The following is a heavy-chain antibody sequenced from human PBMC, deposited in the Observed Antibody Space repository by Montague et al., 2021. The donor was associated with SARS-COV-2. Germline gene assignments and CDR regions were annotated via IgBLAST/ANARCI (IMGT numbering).Heavy chain of an antibody. CDR2: INHRGYI. D-gene: IGHD3-22*01. J-gene: IGHJ4*02. CDR1: GGSFSKFY. CDR3: ASARRNSFGYWAY. V-gene: IGHV4-34*01. Sequence: SETLSLTCAVYGGSFSKFYWSWIRQPPGKGLEWIGEINHRGYIDYNPSLESRVTISVDTSKNQFSLKVNSVTAADTAVYYCASARRNSFGYWAYWGQGTLLTVSS.